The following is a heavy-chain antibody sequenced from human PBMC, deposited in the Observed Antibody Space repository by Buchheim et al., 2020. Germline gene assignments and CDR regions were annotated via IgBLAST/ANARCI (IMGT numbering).Heavy chain of an antibody. CDR1: GFTFSSYE. Sequence: EVQLVESGGGLVQPGGSLRLSCAASGFTFSSYEMNWVRQAPGKGLEWVSYISSSGSHIYYADSVKGRFPISRDNAKNQLYLQMNSLRAEDTAVYYCARVDIGHYYYYYMDVWGKGTT. D-gene: IGHD2-2*03. CDR2: ISSSGSHI. CDR3: ARVDIGHYYYYYMDV. J-gene: IGHJ6*03. V-gene: IGHV3-48*03.